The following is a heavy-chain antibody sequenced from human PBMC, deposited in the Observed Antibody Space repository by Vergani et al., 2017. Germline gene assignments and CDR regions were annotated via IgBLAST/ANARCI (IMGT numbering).Heavy chain of an antibody. CDR2: ISYDGSNK. CDR3: AREETTYYYYYYMDV. Sequence: VQLLESGGGLVQPGGSLRLSCAASGFTFSSSAMHWVRQAPGKGLEWVAVISYDGSNKYYADSVKGRFTISRDNSKNTLYLQMNSLRAEDTAVYYCAREETTYYYYYYMDVWGKGTTVTVSS. D-gene: IGHD1-7*01. J-gene: IGHJ6*03. V-gene: IGHV3-30-3*01. CDR1: GFTFSSSA.